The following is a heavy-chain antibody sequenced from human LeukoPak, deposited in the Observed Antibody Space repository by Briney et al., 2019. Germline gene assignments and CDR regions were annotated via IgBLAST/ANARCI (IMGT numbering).Heavy chain of an antibody. CDR2: IYYSGST. D-gene: IGHD6-19*01. J-gene: IGHJ5*02. CDR1: GGSISSSSYY. V-gene: IGHV4-39*07. Sequence: KSSETLSLTCTVSGGSISSSSYYWGWIRQPLGKGLEWIANIYYSGSTYYSPSLKSRVIISVDTSKNQFSLKLSSVTAADTAVYYCARGGGSGWYSSENWFDPWGQGTLVTVSS. CDR3: ARGGGSGWYSSENWFDP.